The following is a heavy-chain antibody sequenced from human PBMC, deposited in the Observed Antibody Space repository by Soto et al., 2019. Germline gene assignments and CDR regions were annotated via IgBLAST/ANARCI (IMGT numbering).Heavy chain of an antibody. D-gene: IGHD3-3*01. CDR1: GGTFSSYA. Sequence: SVKVSCKASGGTFSSYAISWVRQAPGQGLEWMGGIIPIFGTANYAQKFQGRVTITADESTSTAYMELSSLRSEDTAVYYCAKDPVKDFWRGYIPFDVWGQGTMVTVS. CDR3: AKDPVKDFWRGYIPFDV. J-gene: IGHJ3*01. CDR2: IIPIFGTA. V-gene: IGHV1-69*13.